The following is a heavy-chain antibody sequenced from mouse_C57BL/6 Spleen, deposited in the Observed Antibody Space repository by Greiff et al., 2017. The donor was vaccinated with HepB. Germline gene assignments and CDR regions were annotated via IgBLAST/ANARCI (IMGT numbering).Heavy chain of an antibody. CDR1: GFSLSTSGMG. CDR3: ARMRGHITTVVERYFDV. D-gene: IGHD1-1*01. CDR2: IYWDDDK. V-gene: IGHV8-12*01. Sequence: VTLKVSGPGILQSSQTLSLTCSFSGFSLSTSGMGVSWIRQPSGKGLEWLAHIYWDDDKRYNPSLQSRLTISKDTPRSQVFLKITSVDTADTATYYCARMRGHITTVVERYFDVWGTGTTVTVSS. J-gene: IGHJ1*03.